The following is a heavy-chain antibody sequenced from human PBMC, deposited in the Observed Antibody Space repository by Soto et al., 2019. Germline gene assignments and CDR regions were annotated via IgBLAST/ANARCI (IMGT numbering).Heavy chain of an antibody. D-gene: IGHD2-15*01. CDR1: GGSISSSSYY. Sequence: QLQLQESGPGLVKPSETLSLTCTVSGGSISSSSYYWGWIRQPPGKGLEWIGSIYYSGSTYYNPSLKSRVPISVDTSKNQFSLKLSSVTAADTAVYYCARQGCSGGSCYSGGNWFDPWGQGTLVTVSS. CDR3: ARQGCSGGSCYSGGNWFDP. CDR2: IYYSGST. V-gene: IGHV4-39*01. J-gene: IGHJ5*02.